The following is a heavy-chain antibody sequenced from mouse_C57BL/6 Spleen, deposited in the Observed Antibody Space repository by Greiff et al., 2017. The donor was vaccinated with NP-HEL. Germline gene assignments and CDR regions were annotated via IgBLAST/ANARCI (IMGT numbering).Heavy chain of an antibody. J-gene: IGHJ2*01. CDR3: ARDLGRHFDY. CDR1: GYSITSGYY. CDR2: ISYDGSN. Sequence: EVKLVESGPGLVKPSQSLSLTCSVTGYSITSGYYWNWIRQFPGNKLEWMGYISYDGSNNYNPSLKNRISITRDTSKNQFFLKLNSVTTEDTATYYCARDLGRHFDYWGQGTTLTVSS. V-gene: IGHV3-6*01. D-gene: IGHD4-1*01.